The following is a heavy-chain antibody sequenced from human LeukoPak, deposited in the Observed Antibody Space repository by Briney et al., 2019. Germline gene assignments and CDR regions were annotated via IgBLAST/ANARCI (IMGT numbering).Heavy chain of an antibody. J-gene: IGHJ5*02. CDR1: GFTFSSYA. D-gene: IGHD2-15*01. CDR2: ISYDGSNK. CDR3: LIVVVVAATRDENWFDP. Sequence: GRSLRLSCAASGFTFSSYAMHWVRQAPGKGLEWVAVISYDGSNKYYADSVKGRFTISRDNSKNTLYLQMNSLRAEDTAVYYCLIVVVVAATRDENWFDPWGQGTLVTVSS. V-gene: IGHV3-30*04.